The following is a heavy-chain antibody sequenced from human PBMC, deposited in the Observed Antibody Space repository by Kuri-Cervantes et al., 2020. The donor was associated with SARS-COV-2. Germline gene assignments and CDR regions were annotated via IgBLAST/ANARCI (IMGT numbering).Heavy chain of an antibody. V-gene: IGHV3-21*04. CDR2: ISSSSSYI. CDR1: GFTFSSYS. D-gene: IGHD1-1*01. CDR3: ARENGASSLTRWFDP. J-gene: IGHJ5*02. Sequence: GESLKISCAASGFTFSSYSMNWVRQAPGKGLEWVSSISSSSSYIYYADSVKGRFTISRDNAKNSLYLQMNSLRVEDTALYYCARENGASSLTRWFDPWGQGTLVTVSS.